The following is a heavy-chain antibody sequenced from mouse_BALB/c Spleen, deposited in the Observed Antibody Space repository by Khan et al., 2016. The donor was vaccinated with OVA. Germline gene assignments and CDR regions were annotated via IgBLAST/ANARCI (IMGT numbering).Heavy chain of an antibody. V-gene: IGHV1S136*01. CDR3: AKHLTSAVYFDY. CDR2: IYPYNDDT. CDR1: GYTFTSYV. J-gene: IGHJ2*01. Sequence: VQLQQSGPELVKPGASVKMSCKASGYTFTSYVIHWVRQKPGQGLEWIGYIYPYNDDTKYNAKFKGKATLTSDKSSSTAYMDLSSLTSEHSAVYYCAKHLTSAVYFDYWGQGTTPSVAS. D-gene: IGHD2-12*01.